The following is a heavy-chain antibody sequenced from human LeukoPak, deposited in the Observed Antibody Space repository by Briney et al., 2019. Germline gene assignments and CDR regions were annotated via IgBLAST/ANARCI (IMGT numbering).Heavy chain of an antibody. Sequence: PGGSLRLSCAASGFTFSNYGMHWVRQAPGKGLEWVANIKEDGSVKYYVGSVKGRFTISRDNAENSLYLQMNSLRAEDTAVYYCAASSDAPGNYWGQGTLVTVSS. CDR3: AASSDAPGNY. CDR2: IKEDGSVK. CDR1: GFTFSNYG. V-gene: IGHV3-7*01. D-gene: IGHD2-2*01. J-gene: IGHJ4*02.